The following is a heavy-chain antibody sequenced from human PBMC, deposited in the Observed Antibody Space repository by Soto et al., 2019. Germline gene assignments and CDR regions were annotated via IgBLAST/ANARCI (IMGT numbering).Heavy chain of an antibody. CDR2: IKSKADGGTT. CDR1: GFTFGDYA. Sequence: GGSLRLSCTTSGFTFGDYAMSWFRQAPGKGLEWVVFIKSKADGGTTEYAASVKGRFIISRDDSKRAAYMQMNSLKTDDTAVYYCSRDHRGTYNWMGYGMDVWGLGTMVTVSS. V-gene: IGHV3-49*03. J-gene: IGHJ6*02. CDR3: SRDHRGTYNWMGYGMDV. D-gene: IGHD1-20*01.